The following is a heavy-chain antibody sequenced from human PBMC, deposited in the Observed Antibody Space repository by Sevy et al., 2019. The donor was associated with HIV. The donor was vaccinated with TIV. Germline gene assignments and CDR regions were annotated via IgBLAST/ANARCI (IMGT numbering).Heavy chain of an antibody. J-gene: IGHJ5*02. CDR3: ARVFSPKLGYCSSTCCYRWFDP. CDR2: INPNSRGT. D-gene: IGHD2-2*02. CDR1: GYTFTGYY. Sequence: GAVKVSCKASGYTFTGYYMHWVRQAPGQGLEWRGWINPNSRGTNYAQKFQGRVTMSRDRSISTAYMELGRLRSDDTAVYYSARVFSPKLGYCSSTCCYRWFDPWGQGTVVTVSS. V-gene: IGHV1-2*02.